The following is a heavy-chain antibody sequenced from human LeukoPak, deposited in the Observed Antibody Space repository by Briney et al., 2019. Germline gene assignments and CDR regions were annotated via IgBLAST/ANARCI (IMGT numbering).Heavy chain of an antibody. CDR3: AKDVKMTTLSTAEY. D-gene: IGHD5-24*01. Sequence: GGSLRLSCAASGFTFRSYVMSWVRQAPGKGLEWVSGVTESGGSAYYTDSVKGRFTISRDNSKNTLYLQMNSLRAEATAVYYCAKDVKMTTLSTAEYWGQGTLVTVS. CDR2: VTESGGSA. V-gene: IGHV3-23*01. CDR1: GFTFRSYV. J-gene: IGHJ4*02.